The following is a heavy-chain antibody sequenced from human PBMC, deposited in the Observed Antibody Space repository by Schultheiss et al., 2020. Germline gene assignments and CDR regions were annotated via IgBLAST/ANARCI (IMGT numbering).Heavy chain of an antibody. Sequence: GGSLRLSCKGSGYSFTSYWIGWVRQMPGKGLEWMGRIDPGDSYTNYSPSFQGHVTISADKSISTAYLQWDSLKASDTAIYYCATALTRNYDLWSGYYTPFDNWGQGTLVTVSS. D-gene: IGHD3-3*01. V-gene: IGHV5-10-1*01. CDR2: IDPGDSYT. CDR1: GYSFTSYW. CDR3: ATALTRNYDLWSGYYTPFDN. J-gene: IGHJ4*02.